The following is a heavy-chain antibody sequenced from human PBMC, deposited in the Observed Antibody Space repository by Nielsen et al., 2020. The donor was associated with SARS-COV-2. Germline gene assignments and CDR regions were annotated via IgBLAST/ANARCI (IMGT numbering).Heavy chain of an antibody. Sequence: GSLRLSCAVYGGSFSGYYWSWIRQPPGKGLEWIGEINHSGSTNCNPSLKSRVTISVDTSKNQFSLKLSSVTAADTAVYYCARGRLAAAGTHNYFDYWGQGTLVTVSS. V-gene: IGHV4-34*01. J-gene: IGHJ4*02. CDR3: ARGRLAAAGTHNYFDY. D-gene: IGHD6-13*01. CDR2: INHSGST. CDR1: GGSFSGYY.